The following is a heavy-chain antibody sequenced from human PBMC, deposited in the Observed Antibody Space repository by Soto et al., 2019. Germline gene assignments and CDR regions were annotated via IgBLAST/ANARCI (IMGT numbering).Heavy chain of an antibody. CDR1: GGTFSSYA. J-gene: IGHJ6*02. D-gene: IGHD3-16*01. CDR2: IIPIFGTA. V-gene: IGHV1-69*13. Sequence: SVKVSCKASGGTFSSYAISWVRQAPGQGLEWMGGIIPIFGTANYAQKFQGRVTITADESTSTAYMELSGLRSEDTAVYYCARGRGAMPGYYYYGMDVWGQGTTVTVSS. CDR3: ARGRGAMPGYYYYGMDV.